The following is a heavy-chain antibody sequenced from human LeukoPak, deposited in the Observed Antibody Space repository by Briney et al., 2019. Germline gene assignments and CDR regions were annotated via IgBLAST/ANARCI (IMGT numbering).Heavy chain of an antibody. CDR1: GGSISSYQ. Sequence: SETLSLTCTVSGGSISSYQWSWIRQPPAKGLEWIGDVYYSGSSNYNPSLKSRVTISVDTSKNQLSLKLSSVTAADTAVYYCARQPLGKYGMDVWGQGTTVTVSS. CDR2: VYYSGSS. V-gene: IGHV4-59*08. CDR3: ARQPLGKYGMDV. D-gene: IGHD4-23*01. J-gene: IGHJ6*02.